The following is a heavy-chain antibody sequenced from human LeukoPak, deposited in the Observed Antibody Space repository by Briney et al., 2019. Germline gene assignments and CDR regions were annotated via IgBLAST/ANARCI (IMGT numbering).Heavy chain of an antibody. CDR2: IKSKTDGGTT. D-gene: IGHD6-13*01. CDR3: TTDFSIGIAAGDY. Sequence: PGGSLRLSCAASGFTFSSYWMSWVRQAPGKGLEWVGRIKSKTDGGTTDYAAPVKGRFTISRDDSKNTLYLQMNSLKTEDTAVYYCTTDFSIGIAAGDYWGQGTLVTVSS. V-gene: IGHV3-15*01. J-gene: IGHJ4*02. CDR1: GFTFSSYW.